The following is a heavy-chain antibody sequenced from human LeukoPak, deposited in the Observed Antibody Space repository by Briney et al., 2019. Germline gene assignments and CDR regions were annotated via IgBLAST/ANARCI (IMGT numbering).Heavy chain of an antibody. D-gene: IGHD1-26*01. CDR2: IKLDGSDK. J-gene: IGHJ4*02. Sequence: GGSLRLSCAASGFTFSSYSMNWVRQTPGKGLEWVANIKLDGSDKYYVDSVKGRFTISRDNARNSLYLQMNSLRAEDTAVYYCARARELLRYFDYWGQGTLVTVSS. CDR3: ARARELLRYFDY. V-gene: IGHV3-7*01. CDR1: GFTFSSYS.